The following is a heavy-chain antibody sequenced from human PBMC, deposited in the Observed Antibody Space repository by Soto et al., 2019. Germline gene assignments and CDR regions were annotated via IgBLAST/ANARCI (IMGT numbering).Heavy chain of an antibody. CDR1: GFTFSTYA. Sequence: EVQLLESGGGLVQPGGSLRLSCAASGFTFSTYAMTWVRQAPGEGLEWVSTILSSGANTYYADSVKGQFTISRDNSKNTLYLQMNSLRAEDTAIYYCARVIFSGSFRGLDYWGQGTLVTVSS. D-gene: IGHD1-26*01. V-gene: IGHV3-23*01. J-gene: IGHJ4*02. CDR3: ARVIFSGSFRGLDY. CDR2: ILSSGANT.